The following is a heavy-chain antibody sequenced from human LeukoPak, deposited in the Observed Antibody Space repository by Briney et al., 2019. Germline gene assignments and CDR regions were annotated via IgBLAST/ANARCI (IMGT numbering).Heavy chain of an antibody. J-gene: IGHJ4*02. CDR2: ISSSSSSI. CDR3: AREGATAGSGYYFDY. CDR1: GFIFSGYS. Sequence: GGSLRLSCAASGFIFSGYSMNWVRQAPGKGLEWVSSISSSSSSIYYADSVRGRFTISRDDTKKSLYLQMNSLRAEDTAVYYCAREGATAGSGYYFDYWGQGSLVTVSS. D-gene: IGHD6-13*01. V-gene: IGHV3-21*01.